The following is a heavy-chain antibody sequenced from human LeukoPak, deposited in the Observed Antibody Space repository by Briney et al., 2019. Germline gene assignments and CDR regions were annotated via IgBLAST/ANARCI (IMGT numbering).Heavy chain of an antibody. CDR3: ARAEDGYSGSYYNY. CDR1: GGSISSGDYY. J-gene: IGHJ4*02. D-gene: IGHD1-26*01. CDR2: IYYSGST. Sequence: PSQTLSLTCTVSGGSISSGDYYWSWIRQPPGKGLEWIGYIYYSGSTYYNPSLKSRVTISVDTSKNQFSLKLSSVTAADTAVYYCARAEDGYSGSYYNYWGQGTLVTVSS. V-gene: IGHV4-30-4*01.